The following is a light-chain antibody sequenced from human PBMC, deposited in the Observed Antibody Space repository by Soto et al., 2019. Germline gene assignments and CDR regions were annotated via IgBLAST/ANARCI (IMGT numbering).Light chain of an antibody. V-gene: IGLV2-14*01. CDR3: SSYTSYTTLGV. J-gene: IGLJ3*02. CDR1: ANDIGNYNY. Sequence: QSVLTQPASVSGSPGQSITISCTGTANDIGNYNYVSWYQQHPGKAPKLMIYGVSNRPSGVSNRFSGSKSGNAASLTISGLQAEDEADYYCSSYTSYTTLGVFGGGTQLTVL. CDR2: GVS.